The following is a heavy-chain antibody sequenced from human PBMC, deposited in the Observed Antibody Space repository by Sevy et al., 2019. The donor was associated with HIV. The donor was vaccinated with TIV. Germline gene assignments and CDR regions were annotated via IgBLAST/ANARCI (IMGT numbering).Heavy chain of an antibody. V-gene: IGHV3-15*01. CDR1: GFTFSNYN. J-gene: IGHJ4*02. D-gene: IGHD3-3*01. CDR3: TTKGGFWSGYQYFDY. CDR2: IKSNGDGGTT. Sequence: GGSLRLSCAGSGFTFSNYNINWVRQAPGKGLEWVGRIKSNGDGGTTDYTAPVKGRFTISRDDSKNTLYLQMNSLKTEDTAVYYCTTKGGFWSGYQYFDYWGQGTLVTVSS.